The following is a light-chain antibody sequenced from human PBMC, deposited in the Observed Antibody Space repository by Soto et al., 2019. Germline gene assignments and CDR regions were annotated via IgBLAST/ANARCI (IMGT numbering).Light chain of an antibody. V-gene: IGKV1-5*01. J-gene: IGKJ1*01. CDR2: DAS. Sequence: DIQMTQSPSTLSAFVGDRVTITCRASQSISTWLAWYQQKPGKAPKLLIYDASSLESGVPSRFSGSGSGTYFTLTISRLEPEDFAVYYCQQYGSSSWTFDQGTKVDIK. CDR1: QSISTW. CDR3: QQYGSSSWT.